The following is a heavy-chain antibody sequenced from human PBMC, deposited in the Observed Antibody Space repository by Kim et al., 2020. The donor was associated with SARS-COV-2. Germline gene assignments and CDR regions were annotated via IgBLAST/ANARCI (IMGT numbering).Heavy chain of an antibody. CDR3: TMYIYGGSAFDY. D-gene: IGHD1-26*01. J-gene: IGHJ4*02. CDR2: IKRNSDRGTT. Sequence: GGSLRLSCAVSGFTFSNAWVSWVRQAPGKGLEWVGRIKRNSDRGTTDYAAPVKGRFTISGDDSKNTLYLQMNSLKTEDTAVYYCTMYIYGGSAFDYWGQGTLVTVSS. CDR1: GFTFSNAW. V-gene: IGHV3-15*01.